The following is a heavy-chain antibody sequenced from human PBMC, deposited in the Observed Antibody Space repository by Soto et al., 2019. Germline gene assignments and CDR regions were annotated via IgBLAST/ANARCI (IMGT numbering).Heavy chain of an antibody. CDR3: AKGLDYYDSSGYSYVAY. V-gene: IGHV3-23*01. J-gene: IGHJ4*02. D-gene: IGHD3-22*01. CDR2: ISGSGDRT. Sequence: PGGSLRLSCAASGFIFTKYAMNWVRQAPGKGLEWVSGISGSGDRTYYADSVKGRFTISRDNPKNTLYLQMNSLRAEDTAVYYCAKGLDYYDSSGYSYVAYWGQGTLVTVSS. CDR1: GFIFTKYA.